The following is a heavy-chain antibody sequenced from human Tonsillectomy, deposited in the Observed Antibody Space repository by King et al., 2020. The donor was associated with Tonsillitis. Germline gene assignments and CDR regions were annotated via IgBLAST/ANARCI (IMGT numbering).Heavy chain of an antibody. D-gene: IGHD5/OR15-5a*01. CDR1: GFSLSTSGVG. Sequence: TLKESGPTLVKPTQTLTLTCTFSGFSLSTSGVGVGWIRQPPGKALEWLTLIYWDDDKRYSPSLKSRLTITKDTSKNQVVLTMTNMDPVDTATYYCAHRLHATDAFDIWGQGKMVPVSS. J-gene: IGHJ3*02. CDR3: AHRLHATDAFDI. V-gene: IGHV2-5*02. CDR2: IYWDDDK.